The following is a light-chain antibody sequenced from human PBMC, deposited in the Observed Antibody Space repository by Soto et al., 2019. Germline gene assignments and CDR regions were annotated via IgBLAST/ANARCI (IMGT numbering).Light chain of an antibody. J-gene: IGKJ2*01. V-gene: IGKV1-39*01. CDR2: SAS. Sequence: DIQMTQSPSSLSASVGDRVTITCRASQSISTYLNWYHHTPGKAPKLLIHSASRLYSGVPSRVSGSGSGAEFTLTISSLQPEDFGTYYCQKSYNTPYTFGQGTNLEIK. CDR3: QKSYNTPYT. CDR1: QSISTY.